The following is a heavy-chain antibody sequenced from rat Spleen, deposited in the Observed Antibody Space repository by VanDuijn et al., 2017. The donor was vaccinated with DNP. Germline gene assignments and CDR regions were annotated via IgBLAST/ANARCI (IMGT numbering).Heavy chain of an antibody. CDR1: GFSLTSYH. V-gene: IGHV2-6*01. CDR3: TREREPNNNPYYFDC. D-gene: IGHD1-10*01. CDR2: ISSGGNT. J-gene: IGHJ2*01. Sequence: QVQLKESGPGLVQPSQTLSLTCTVSGFSLTSYHVSWVRQFPGKGLEWIAAISSGGNTYYNSALKSRLSISRDTSKSQVFLRMNRLQTEDTAIYLCTREREPNNNPYYFDCWGQGVMVTVSS.